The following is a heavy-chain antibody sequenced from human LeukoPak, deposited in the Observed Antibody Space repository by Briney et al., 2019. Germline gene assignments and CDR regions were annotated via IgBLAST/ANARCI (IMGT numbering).Heavy chain of an antibody. V-gene: IGHV3-74*01. CDR2: INTDGTLT. CDR3: ATKQWLAPPPDS. J-gene: IGHJ4*02. Sequence: GGSLRLSCAASGFTFSKYWMLWVRQAPGKGLESVARINTDGTLTTYADSMNGRFTVSSDNADTTMFPQTNSVSDEDTAVYYCATKQWLAPPPDSWGQGTPVTVSS. CDR1: GFTFSKYW. D-gene: IGHD6-19*01.